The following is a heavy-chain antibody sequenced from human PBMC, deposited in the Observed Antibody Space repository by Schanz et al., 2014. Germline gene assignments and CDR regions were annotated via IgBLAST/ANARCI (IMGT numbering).Heavy chain of an antibody. Sequence: EVQLVESEGGLVQPGGSLRLSCEGSGFSFSDYWMGWVRQAPGKGLEWVANINQAASVQYYVDSVKGRFTISRDDAKNSHYLQMNSLRVGDTAMYYCARDTLWFGDINDAFDVWGHGTMVTVS. D-gene: IGHD3-10*01. J-gene: IGHJ3*01. CDR2: INQAASVQ. V-gene: IGHV3-7*01. CDR3: ARDTLWFGDINDAFDV. CDR1: GFSFSDYW.